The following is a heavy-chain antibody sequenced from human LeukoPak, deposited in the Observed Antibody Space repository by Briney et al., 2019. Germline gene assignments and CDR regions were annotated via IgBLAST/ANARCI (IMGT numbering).Heavy chain of an antibody. CDR1: GFNFSNNW. CDR3: AKDGDNWNGGFDY. D-gene: IGHD1-1*01. J-gene: IGHJ4*02. CDR2: IKRDGSKK. V-gene: IGHV3-7*01. Sequence: GGSLRLSCGASGFNFSNNWMGWVRQSPGKGLEWVANIKRDGSKKYYVDSVKGRFTISRDNANNSLYLQMNGLRAEDTAVYFCAKDGDNWNGGFDYWGQGTLVTVSS.